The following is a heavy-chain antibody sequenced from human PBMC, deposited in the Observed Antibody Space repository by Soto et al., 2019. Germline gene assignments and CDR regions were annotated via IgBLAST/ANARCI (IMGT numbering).Heavy chain of an antibody. D-gene: IGHD6-25*01. Sequence: QTVSPKSVISWGSFSSGDGSCNWIRQSPERGLEWLGRTYFRSKWHTDYAVSVQSRVTINVDTSKNQLSLRLDSVTPEDTAVYYCARVVIRAPAPTSSRYFYGLDVWGQVAAVTVP. CDR1: WGSFSSGDGS. CDR2: TYFRSKWHT. V-gene: IGHV6-1*01. J-gene: IGHJ6*02. CDR3: ARVVIRAPAPTSSRYFYGLDV.